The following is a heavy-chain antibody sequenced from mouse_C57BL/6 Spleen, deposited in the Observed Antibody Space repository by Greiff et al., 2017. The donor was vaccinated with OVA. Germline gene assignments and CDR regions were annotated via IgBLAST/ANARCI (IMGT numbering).Heavy chain of an antibody. CDR2: IYPGSGST. V-gene: IGHV1-55*01. CDR3: ARWRDYPYAMDY. CDR1: GYTFTSYW. Sequence: QVHVKQPGAELVKPGASVKMSCKASGYTFTSYWITWVKQRPGQGLEWIGDIYPGSGSTNYNEKFKSKATLTVDTSSSTAYMQLSSLTSEDSAVYYCARWRDYPYAMDYWGQGTSVTVSS. D-gene: IGHD2-4*01. J-gene: IGHJ4*01.